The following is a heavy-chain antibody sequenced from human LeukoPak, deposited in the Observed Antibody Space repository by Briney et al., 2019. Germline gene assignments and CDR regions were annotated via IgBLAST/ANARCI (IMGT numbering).Heavy chain of an antibody. D-gene: IGHD3-22*01. CDR2: ISGSGGRT. CDR1: GLTFSSYD. Sequence: GGFLRLSCAVSGLTFSSYDMSWVRQAPGKGLEWVSGISGSGGRTDYADSVKGRFSISRDNSKNTLYLQMNSLRAEDTAVYYCAVSMIAFDFWGQGTLVTVSS. CDR3: AVSMIAFDF. J-gene: IGHJ4*02. V-gene: IGHV3-23*01.